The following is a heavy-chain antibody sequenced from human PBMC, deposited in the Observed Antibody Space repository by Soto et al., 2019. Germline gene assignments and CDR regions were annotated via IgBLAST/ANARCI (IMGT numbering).Heavy chain of an antibody. J-gene: IGHJ6*02. Sequence: LRLSFAPSGFTFSSYAMQWVRQAPGKGLEWVAVISYDGSNKYYADSVKGRFTISRDNSKNTLYLQMNSLRAEDTAVYYCAREDGRDYYYYGMDVWGQGTTVTVSS. CDR1: GFTFSSYA. CDR3: AREDGRDYYYYGMDV. D-gene: IGHD2-21*01. CDR2: ISYDGSNK. V-gene: IGHV3-30-3*01.